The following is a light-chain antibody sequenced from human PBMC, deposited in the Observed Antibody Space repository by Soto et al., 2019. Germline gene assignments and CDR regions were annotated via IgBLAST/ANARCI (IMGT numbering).Light chain of an antibody. Sequence: QSVLTQPASVSGSPGQSITISCTGTSSDVGGYNYVSWYQQHPGKAPKLIIYEVSNRPSGVSNRFPGSKSGNTASLTISGLQAEDEADYYCSSYTSSNTLGNVFGTGTKVTVL. CDR3: SSYTSSNTLGNV. CDR1: SSDVGGYNY. J-gene: IGLJ1*01. V-gene: IGLV2-14*01. CDR2: EVS.